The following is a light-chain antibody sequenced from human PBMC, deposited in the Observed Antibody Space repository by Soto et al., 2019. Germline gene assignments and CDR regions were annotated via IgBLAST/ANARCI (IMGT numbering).Light chain of an antibody. CDR3: QQSHSTPLT. V-gene: IGKV1-39*01. CDR1: QSISNY. Sequence: DIQMTQSPSSLSASVGDRVTITCRASQSISNYLNWYQQTPGTAPKLLIYTASSLQSGVPSRFSGSGSGTDFTLTISSLQPEDFATYYWQQSHSTPLTFGGGTKVEIK. J-gene: IGKJ4*01. CDR2: TAS.